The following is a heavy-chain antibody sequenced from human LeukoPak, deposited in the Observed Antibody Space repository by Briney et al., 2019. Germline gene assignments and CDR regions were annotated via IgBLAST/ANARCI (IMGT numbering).Heavy chain of an antibody. J-gene: IGHJ5*02. CDR3: ARELGRARQGGP. CDR2: IYHSGST. Sequence: PSQTLSLTCTVSGGSISSGGYYWSWIRQPPGKGLEGIGYIYHSGSTYYNPSLKSRVTISVDRSKNQFSLKLSSVTAADTAVYYCARELGRARQGGPWGQGTLVTVSS. V-gene: IGHV4-30-2*01. D-gene: IGHD3-16*01. CDR1: GGSISSGGYY.